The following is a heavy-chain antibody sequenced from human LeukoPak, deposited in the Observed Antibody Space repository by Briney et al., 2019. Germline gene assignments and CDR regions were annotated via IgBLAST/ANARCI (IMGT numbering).Heavy chain of an antibody. V-gene: IGHV3-7*01. CDR2: IKQDGSEK. CDR1: GFTFSSYW. J-gene: IGHJ4*02. CDR3: AREGYGSGSYPQDS. Sequence: PGGSLRLSCAASGFTFSSYWMSWVRQAPGKGLEWVANIKQDGSEKYYVDSVEGRFTISRDNAKNLLYLQMDSLRAEDTAVYYCAREGYGSGSYPQDSWGQGTLVTVSS. D-gene: IGHD3-10*01.